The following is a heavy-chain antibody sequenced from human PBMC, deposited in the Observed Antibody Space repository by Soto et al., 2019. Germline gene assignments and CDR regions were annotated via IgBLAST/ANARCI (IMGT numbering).Heavy chain of an antibody. Sequence: PGGSLRLSCAASGFTFSGSAMHGVRQASGKGLEWVGRIRSKANSYATAYAASVKGRFTISRDDSKNTAYLQMNSLKTEDTAVYYCTSIAAAVHYYYYGMDVWGQGTTVTVSS. CDR3: TSIAAAVHYYYYGMDV. J-gene: IGHJ6*02. V-gene: IGHV3-73*01. CDR1: GFTFSGSA. D-gene: IGHD6-13*01. CDR2: IRSKANSYAT.